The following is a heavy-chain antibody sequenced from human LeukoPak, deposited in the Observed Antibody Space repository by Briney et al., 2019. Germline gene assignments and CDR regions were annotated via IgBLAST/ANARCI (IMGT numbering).Heavy chain of an antibody. CDR2: IYYSGST. D-gene: IGHD1-26*01. CDR1: GGSISSSSYY. CDR3: ARLGLSGSYDTAPFDY. J-gene: IGHJ4*02. V-gene: IGHV4-39*01. Sequence: SETLSLTCTVSGGSISSSSYYWGWIRQPPGKGLEWIGSIYYSGSTYYNPSLKSRVTISVDTSKNQFSLKLSSVTAADTAVYYCARLGLSGSYDTAPFDYWGQGTLVTVSS.